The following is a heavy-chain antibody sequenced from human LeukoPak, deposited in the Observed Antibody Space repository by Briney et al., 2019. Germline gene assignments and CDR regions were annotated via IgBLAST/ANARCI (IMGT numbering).Heavy chain of an antibody. Sequence: PGASLRLSCAASGITFSSFGMHWVRQAAGKGREWVAVISLDGSNKYYADSVKGRFTISRDNSKNTLYLQMNSLRAEDTAVYYCAKDGSYGIDYWGQGTLVTVSS. CDR1: GITFSSFG. D-gene: IGHD3-10*01. J-gene: IGHJ4*02. V-gene: IGHV3-30*18. CDR3: AKDGSYGIDY. CDR2: ISLDGSNK.